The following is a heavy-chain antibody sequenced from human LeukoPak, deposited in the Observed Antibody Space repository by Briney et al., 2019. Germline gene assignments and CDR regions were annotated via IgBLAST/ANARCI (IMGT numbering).Heavy chain of an antibody. Sequence: GGSLRLSCAASGFTFSDYYMSWIRQAPGKGLEWVSYISSSGNIIYYADSVKGRFTISRDNAKNSLSLQMNSLRAEDAAVYYCARRVSVGKPYDYWGQGTLVTVSS. D-gene: IGHD7-27*01. CDR1: GFTFSDYY. V-gene: IGHV3-11*01. CDR3: ARRVSVGKPYDY. CDR2: ISSSGNII. J-gene: IGHJ4*02.